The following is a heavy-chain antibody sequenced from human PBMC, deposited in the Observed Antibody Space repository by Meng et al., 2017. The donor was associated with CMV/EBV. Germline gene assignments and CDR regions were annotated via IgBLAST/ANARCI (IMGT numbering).Heavy chain of an antibody. J-gene: IGHJ2*01. Sequence: ESLKISCTVSGGSISSSSYYWGWIRQPPGKGLEWIGTIYFSGSTYYNPSLKSRVTISVDTSKNQFSLKLSSVTAADTAVYFCARYFDLWGRGTLVTVSS. CDR1: GGSISSSSYY. CDR2: IYFSGST. V-gene: IGHV4-39*01. CDR3: ARYFDL.